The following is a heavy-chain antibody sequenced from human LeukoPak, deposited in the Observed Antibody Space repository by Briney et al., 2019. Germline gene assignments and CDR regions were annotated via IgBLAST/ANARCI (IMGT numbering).Heavy chain of an antibody. D-gene: IGHD6-13*01. J-gene: IGHJ6*03. CDR3: ARDGRGGSSWSPFGYYYYYMDV. CDR2: ISSSSSTI. CDR1: GFTFSSYS. Sequence: GGSLRLSCAAPGFTFSSYSMNWVRQAPGKGLEWVSYISSSSSTIYYADSVKGRFTISRDNAKNSLYLQMNSLRAEDTAVYYCARDGRGGSSWSPFGYYYYYMDVWGKGTTVTVSS. V-gene: IGHV3-48*04.